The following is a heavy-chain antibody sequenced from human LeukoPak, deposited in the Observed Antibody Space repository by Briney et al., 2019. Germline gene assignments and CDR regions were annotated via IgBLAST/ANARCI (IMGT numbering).Heavy chain of an antibody. J-gene: IGHJ4*02. CDR2: ISSSSTYI. Sequence: PGGSLRLSCAASGFTFGSYSMNWVRQAPGKGLEWVSSISSSSTYIYYADSVKGRFTISRDNAKNSLYLQMSSLRADDTAVYYCATPTLGYCSGGSCRTSDYWGQGTLVTVSS. CDR1: GFTFGSYS. V-gene: IGHV3-21*01. CDR3: ATPTLGYCSGGSCRTSDY. D-gene: IGHD2-15*01.